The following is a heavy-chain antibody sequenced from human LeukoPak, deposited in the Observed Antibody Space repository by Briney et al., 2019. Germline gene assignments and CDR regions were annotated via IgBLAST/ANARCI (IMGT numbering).Heavy chain of an antibody. V-gene: IGHV7-4-1*02. CDR1: GYTFSSYA. D-gene: IGHD4-17*01. CDR2: INTNTGNP. CDR3: ARSNNDGDYLGVGFDY. J-gene: IGHJ4*02. Sequence: RGASVKVSCKASGYTFSSYAMNWVRRAPGQGLEWMGWINTNTGNPTYAQGFTGRFVFSLDTSVSTAYLQISSLQAEDTAVYYCARSNNDGDYLGVGFDYWGQGTLVTVSS.